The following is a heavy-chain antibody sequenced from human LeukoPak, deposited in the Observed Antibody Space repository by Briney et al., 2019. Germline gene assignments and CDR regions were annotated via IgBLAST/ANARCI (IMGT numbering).Heavy chain of an antibody. V-gene: IGHV3-48*04. CDR2: ISSSGSTI. D-gene: IGHD4-17*01. Sequence: GGSLRLSCEASGFTFSRHWLTWVRQAPGKGLEWVSYISSSGSTIYYADSVKGRFTISRDNAKNSLYLQMNSLRAEDTAVYYCARALSRYTVTVGLYFDYWGQGTLVTVSS. J-gene: IGHJ4*02. CDR1: GFTFSRHW. CDR3: ARALSRYTVTVGLYFDY.